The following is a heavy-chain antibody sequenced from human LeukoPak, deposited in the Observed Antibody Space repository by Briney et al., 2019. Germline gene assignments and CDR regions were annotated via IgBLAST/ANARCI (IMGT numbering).Heavy chain of an antibody. CDR3: TRDTNYYDSSGHAFDY. Sequence: GGSLRLSCTASGFTFGDYAMSWVRQAPGKGLEWVGFIRSKAYGGTTEYAASVKGRFTISRDDSKSIAYLQMNSLKTEDTAVYYCTRDTNYYDSSGHAFDYWGQGTLVTVSS. D-gene: IGHD3-22*01. J-gene: IGHJ4*02. CDR2: IRSKAYGGTT. CDR1: GFTFGDYA. V-gene: IGHV3-49*04.